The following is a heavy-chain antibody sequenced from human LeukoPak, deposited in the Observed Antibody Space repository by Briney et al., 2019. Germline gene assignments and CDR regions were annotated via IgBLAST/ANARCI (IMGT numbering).Heavy chain of an antibody. J-gene: IGHJ4*02. D-gene: IGHD5-24*01. Sequence: PSETLSLTCTVSSDSISSSSNYWAWVRRSPGKGLEWIGAIYYSGHTYYNPSLKSRITMSVDTSKNQFSLKVSYVTAADTAVYYCARHEEEDGYNAKTIDYWGQGTLVTVYS. CDR3: ARHEEEDGYNAKTIDY. V-gene: IGHV4-39*01. CDR1: SDSISSSSNY. CDR2: IYYSGHT.